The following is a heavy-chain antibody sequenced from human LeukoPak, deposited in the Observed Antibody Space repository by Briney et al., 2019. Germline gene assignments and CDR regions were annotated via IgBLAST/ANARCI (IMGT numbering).Heavy chain of an antibody. Sequence: PGGSLRLSCAASGFTFDDYAMHWVRQAPGKGLEWVSLISGDGGSTYYADSVKGRFTISRDNSKNSLYLQMNSLRTEDTALYYCAKDILPYCSGGSCYAQLDYWGQGTLVTVSS. CDR3: AKDILPYCSGGSCYAQLDY. CDR2: ISGDGGST. J-gene: IGHJ4*02. V-gene: IGHV3-43*02. CDR1: GFTFDDYA. D-gene: IGHD2-15*01.